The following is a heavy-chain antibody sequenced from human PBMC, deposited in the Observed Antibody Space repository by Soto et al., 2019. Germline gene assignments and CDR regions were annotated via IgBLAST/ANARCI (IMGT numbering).Heavy chain of an antibody. V-gene: IGHV3-15*07. CDR2: IKTNTEGGTT. CDR3: TTGSVEGV. Sequence: EVQLVESGGGFIYPGGSLRLSCAASGLTISNAWMNWVRQAPGKGPEWVGRIKTNTEGGTTDYAAAVKGRFTVSRDDSKNTLYLQMNSLRTEDTAVYYCTTGSVEGVWGQGTTVTVSS. D-gene: IGHD2-15*01. J-gene: IGHJ6*02. CDR1: GLTISNAW.